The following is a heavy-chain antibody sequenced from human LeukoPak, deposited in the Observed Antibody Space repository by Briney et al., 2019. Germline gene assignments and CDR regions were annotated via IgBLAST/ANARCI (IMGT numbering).Heavy chain of an antibody. Sequence: SETLSLTCTVSGGSISSYYWSWIRQPAGKGLEWIERIYTSGSTNYNPSLKSRVTISVDTSKNQFSLKLSSVTAADTAVYYCARDPYCSSSSCYTNWFDPWGQGTLVTVSS. CDR2: IYTSGST. V-gene: IGHV4-4*07. J-gene: IGHJ5*02. CDR3: ARDPYCSSSSCYTNWFDP. CDR1: GGSISSYY. D-gene: IGHD2-2*02.